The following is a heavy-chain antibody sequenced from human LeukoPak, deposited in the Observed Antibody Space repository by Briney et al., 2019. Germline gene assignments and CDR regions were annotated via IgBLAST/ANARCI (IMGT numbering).Heavy chain of an antibody. CDR2: ITYDGYYK. D-gene: IGHD3-10*01. V-gene: IGHV3-30*03. CDR1: GFSFTSYG. CDR3: ARGLSPVVRASPMGY. Sequence: GTSLRLSCAASGFSFTSYGMHWVRQAPGKGLEWVALITYDGYYKYYSDSVKGRFTISSDTSKNTLYLQMNSLRAEDTAVYYCARGLSPVVRASPMGYWGQGTLVTVSS. J-gene: IGHJ4*02.